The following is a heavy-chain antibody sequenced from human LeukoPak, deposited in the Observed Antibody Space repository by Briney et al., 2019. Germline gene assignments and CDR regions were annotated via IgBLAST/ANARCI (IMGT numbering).Heavy chain of an antibody. Sequence: GGSLRLSCAASGFTFSSCWMSWVRQAPGKGLEWVANIKQDGSAKNYGDSVKGRFTISRDNAKNSLYLQMNSLRVEDTAVYYCAGSLAYCGGDCRLGDYWGQGTPVTVSS. V-gene: IGHV3-7*01. D-gene: IGHD2-21*02. CDR1: GFTFSSCW. J-gene: IGHJ4*02. CDR2: IKQDGSAK. CDR3: AGSLAYCGGDCRLGDY.